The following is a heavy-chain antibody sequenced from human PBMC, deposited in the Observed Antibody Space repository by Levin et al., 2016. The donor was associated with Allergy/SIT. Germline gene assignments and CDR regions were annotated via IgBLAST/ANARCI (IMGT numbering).Heavy chain of an antibody. V-gene: IGHV4-34*01. J-gene: IGHJ4*02. CDR1: GGSFSGYY. D-gene: IGHD3-3*01. Sequence: SETLSLTCAVYGGSFSGYYWSWIRQPPGKGLEWIGEINHSGSTNYNPSLKSRVTISVDTSKNQFSLKLSSVTAADTAVYYCARELYYDFWSGYYNYWGQGTLVTVSS. CDR2: INHSGST. CDR3: ARELYYDFWSGYYNY.